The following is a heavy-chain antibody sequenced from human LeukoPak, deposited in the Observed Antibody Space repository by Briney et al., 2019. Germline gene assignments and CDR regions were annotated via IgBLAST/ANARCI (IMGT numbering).Heavy chain of an antibody. V-gene: IGHV3-7*03. CDR1: GFTFDDYA. J-gene: IGHJ4*02. CDR3: ARGQTTVTN. D-gene: IGHD4-17*01. CDR2: IKQDGSEK. Sequence: GGSLRLSCAASGFTFDDYAMHWVRQAPGKGLEWVANIKQDGSEKYYLDSVKGRFTISRDNAKNSLYLQMNSLRAEDTAVYYCARGQTTVTNWGQGTLVTVSS.